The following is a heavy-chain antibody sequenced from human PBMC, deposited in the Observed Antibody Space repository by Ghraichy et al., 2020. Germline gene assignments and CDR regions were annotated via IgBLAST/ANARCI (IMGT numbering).Heavy chain of an antibody. V-gene: IGHV1-69*13. CDR1: GGTFSSYA. J-gene: IGHJ4*02. Sequence: SVKVSCKASGGTFSSYAISWVRQAPGQGLEWMGGIIPIFGTANYAQKFQGRVTITADESTSTAYMELSSLRSEDTAVYYCARDGSGYGYFDYWGQGTLVTVSS. CDR2: IIPIFGTA. D-gene: IGHD5-12*01. CDR3: ARDGSGYGYFDY.